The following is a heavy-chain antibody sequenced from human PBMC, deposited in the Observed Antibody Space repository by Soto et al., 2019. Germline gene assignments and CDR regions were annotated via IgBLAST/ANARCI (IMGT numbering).Heavy chain of an antibody. V-gene: IGHV3-7*04. J-gene: IGHJ4*02. CDR3: ARDVGYGDY. D-gene: IGHD5-12*01. Sequence: EVQLVESGGGLVQPGGSLRLSCAASGFMFSTYWMTWVRQAPGKGLEWVASIKQDETEKYYVDSVKGRFIISRDNAKNSLYLQMNSLRAEDTALYYWARDVGYGDYWGQGTLVTVSS. CDR2: IKQDETEK. CDR1: GFMFSTYW.